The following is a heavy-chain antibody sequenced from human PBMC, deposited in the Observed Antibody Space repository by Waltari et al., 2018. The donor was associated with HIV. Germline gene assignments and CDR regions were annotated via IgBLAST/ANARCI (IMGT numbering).Heavy chain of an antibody. Sequence: EVQLVESGGGLVQPGGSLRLSCAAPGFTFSSYWMHWVCQAPGTGLVWGTRINSDGSSTSYADSVKGRFTISRDNAKNTLYLQMNSLRAEDTAVYYCARVQGYSYAVNWFDPWGQGTLVTVSS. J-gene: IGHJ5*02. CDR3: ARVQGYSYAVNWFDP. CDR1: GFTFSSYW. D-gene: IGHD5-18*01. CDR2: INSDGSST. V-gene: IGHV3-74*01.